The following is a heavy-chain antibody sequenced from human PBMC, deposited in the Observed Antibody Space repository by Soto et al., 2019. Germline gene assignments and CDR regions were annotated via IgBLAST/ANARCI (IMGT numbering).Heavy chain of an antibody. V-gene: IGHV4-30-2*01. CDR3: ARMTRRKYFDL. Sequence: QLQLQKSGSGLVKPSQTLSLTCAVSGGSISSGGYSWSWIRQPPGKGLEWIGYIYHSGSTYYNPSLKSRVTISVDRSKNQFSLKLSSVTAADTAVYYCARMTRRKYFDLWGRGTLVTVSS. J-gene: IGHJ2*01. CDR1: GGSISSGGYS. CDR2: IYHSGST.